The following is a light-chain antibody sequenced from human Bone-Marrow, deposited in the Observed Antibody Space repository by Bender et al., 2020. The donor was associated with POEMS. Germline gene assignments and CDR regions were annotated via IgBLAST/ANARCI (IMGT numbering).Light chain of an antibody. J-gene: IGLJ3*02. Sequence: QSVLTHPPSASGTPRQRVTISYCRTTSNFGNNAANWYQHVPGTAPKLLIYSNNQRPSGVPDRFSASTSGTSASLAISGLHSDDEADYYCSSWDDSLNGWVFGGGTKLTVL. V-gene: IGLV1-44*01. CDR3: SSWDDSLNGWV. CDR1: TSNFGNNA. CDR2: SNN.